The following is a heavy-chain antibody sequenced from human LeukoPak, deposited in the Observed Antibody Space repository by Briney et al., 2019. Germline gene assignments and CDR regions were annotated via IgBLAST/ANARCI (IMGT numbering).Heavy chain of an antibody. Sequence: GASVKVSCTASGYTFISYGIGWVRQAPGQGLEWMGWISGYNGNANYAQKFQDRATITTDTFTSTAYMELRSLGSDDTAMYYCARNEPIVGATWFYDYWGQGTLVTVSS. CDR2: ISGYNGNA. J-gene: IGHJ4*02. CDR1: GYTFISYG. CDR3: ARNEPIVGATWFYDY. D-gene: IGHD1-26*01. V-gene: IGHV1-18*01.